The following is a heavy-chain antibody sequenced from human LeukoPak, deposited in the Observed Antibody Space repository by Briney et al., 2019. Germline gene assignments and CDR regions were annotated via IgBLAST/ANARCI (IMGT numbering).Heavy chain of an antibody. CDR3: ARGIAAAPRGFDP. D-gene: IGHD6-13*01. Sequence: GSSVKVSCKASGGTFSSYAISWVRQAPGQGLEWMGRIIPILGIASYAQKFQGRVTITADKSTSTAYMELSSLRSEDTAVYYCARGIAAAPRGFDPWGQGTLVTGSS. CDR2: IIPILGIA. CDR1: GGTFSSYA. V-gene: IGHV1-69*04. J-gene: IGHJ5*02.